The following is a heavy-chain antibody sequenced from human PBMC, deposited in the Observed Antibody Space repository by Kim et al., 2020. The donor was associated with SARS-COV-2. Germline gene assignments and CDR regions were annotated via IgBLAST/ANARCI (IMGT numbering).Heavy chain of an antibody. CDR2: ISSNGGST. CDR1: GFTFSSYA. CDR3: VKDRYSSSSMYNWFDP. Sequence: GGSLRLSCSASGFTFSSYAMHWVRQAPGKGLEYVSAISSNGGSTYYADSVKGRFTISRDNSKNTLYLQMSSLRAEDTAVYYCVKDRYSSSSMYNWFDPWGQGTLVTVSS. D-gene: IGHD6-6*01. J-gene: IGHJ5*02. V-gene: IGHV3-64D*09.